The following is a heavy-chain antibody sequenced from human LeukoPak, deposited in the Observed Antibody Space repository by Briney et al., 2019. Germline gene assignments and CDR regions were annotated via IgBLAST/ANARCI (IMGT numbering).Heavy chain of an antibody. V-gene: IGHV4-59*12. J-gene: IGHJ5*02. CDR1: GGSISSYY. Sequence: SETLSLTCTVSGGSISSYYWSWIRQPPGKGLEWIGYIYYSGSTYYNPSLKSRVTISVDTSKNQFSLKLSSVTAADTAVYYCARDPKIFPSWFDPWGQGTLVTVSS. CDR3: ARDPKIFPSWFDP. CDR2: IYYSGST. D-gene: IGHD3-9*01.